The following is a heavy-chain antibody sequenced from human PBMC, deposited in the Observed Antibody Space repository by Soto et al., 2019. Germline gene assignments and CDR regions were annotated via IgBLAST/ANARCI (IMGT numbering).Heavy chain of an antibody. Sequence: GGSLRLSCAASGFIFENFGMSWVRQAPGKGLEWVSSISGSGFKKYYADSVKGRFTISRDNSKSTVYLELNNLSAEDTAVYHCAKNQGVELVPLATVDWFDPWGQGSVVTVSS. CDR2: ISGSGFKK. CDR3: AKNQGVELVPLATVDWFDP. D-gene: IGHD1-26*01. CDR1: GFIFENFG. V-gene: IGHV3-23*01. J-gene: IGHJ5*02.